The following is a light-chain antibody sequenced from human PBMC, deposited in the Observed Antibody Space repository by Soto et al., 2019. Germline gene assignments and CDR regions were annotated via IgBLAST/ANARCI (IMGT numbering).Light chain of an antibody. J-gene: IGKJ1*01. Sequence: EIVLTQSPDTLSLSPGERATLSCRASQSVSSSYLAWYQQKPGQAPRLLIYYAYRRTTGIPDRFSGSGSGTDFTLTISGLEPEDFAVYYCQQYGGSPRTFGQGTKVDIK. V-gene: IGKV3-20*01. CDR3: QQYGGSPRT. CDR2: YAY. CDR1: QSVSSSY.